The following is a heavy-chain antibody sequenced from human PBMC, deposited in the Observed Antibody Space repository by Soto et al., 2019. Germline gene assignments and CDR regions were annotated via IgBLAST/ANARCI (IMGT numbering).Heavy chain of an antibody. CDR3: ARSQRGRTAFTFDY. J-gene: IGHJ4*02. Sequence: PSETLSLTCAVSGDSVSNDNYYWSWIRQPPGKGLEGIGYIYYSGTTNYNSNLKSRLSLSVDMSKNQFTLKLASVTAADTAVYFCARSQRGRTAFTFDYWGQGALVTVSS. CDR1: GDSVSNDNYY. D-gene: IGHD3-16*01. V-gene: IGHV4-61*01. CDR2: IYYSGTT.